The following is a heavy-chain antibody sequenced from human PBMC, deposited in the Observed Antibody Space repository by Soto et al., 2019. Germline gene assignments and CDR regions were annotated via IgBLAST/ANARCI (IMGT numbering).Heavy chain of an antibody. D-gene: IGHD2-2*01. Sequence: GASVKVSCKASGYTFTGYYMHWVRQAPGQGLEWMGWINPNSGGTNYAQKFQGRVTMTRDTSISTAYMELSRLRSDDTAVYYCARDIVVVPAASRGGYYYYGMDVWGQGTTVTVSS. CDR3: ARDIVVVPAASRGGYYYYGMDV. CDR2: INPNSGGT. V-gene: IGHV1-2*02. J-gene: IGHJ6*02. CDR1: GYTFTGYY.